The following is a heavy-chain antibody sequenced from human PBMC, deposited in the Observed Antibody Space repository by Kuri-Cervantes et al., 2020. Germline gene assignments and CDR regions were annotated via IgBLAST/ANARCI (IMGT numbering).Heavy chain of an antibody. D-gene: IGHD3-3*01. J-gene: IGHJ4*02. CDR3: ARLWLEWTFDY. CDR1: GGSINSDTYY. CDR2: IYTTGST. V-gene: IGHV4-61*02. Sequence: SETLSLTCTVSGGSINSDTYYWNWIRQPAGKELEWIGRIYTTGSTNYNPSLKSRVTISVDTSKNQFSLKLSSVTAADTAVYYCARLWLEWTFDYWGQGTLVTVSS.